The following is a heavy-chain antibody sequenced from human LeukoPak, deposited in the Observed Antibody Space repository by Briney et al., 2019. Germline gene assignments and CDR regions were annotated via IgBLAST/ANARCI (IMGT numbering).Heavy chain of an antibody. CDR3: AELGITMIGGV. D-gene: IGHD3-10*02. CDR2: ISSSGSTI. CDR1: GFSFTTYN. V-gene: IGHV3-48*04. Sequence: QSGGSLRLSCAASGFSFTTYNMNWVRQAPGKGLEWVSYISSSGSTIYYADSVKGRFTISRDNAKNSLYLQMNSLRAEDTAVYYCAELGITMIGGVWGKGTTVTISS. J-gene: IGHJ6*04.